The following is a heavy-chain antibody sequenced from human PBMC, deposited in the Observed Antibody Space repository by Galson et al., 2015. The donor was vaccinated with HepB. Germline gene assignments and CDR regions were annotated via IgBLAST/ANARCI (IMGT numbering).Heavy chain of an antibody. D-gene: IGHD2-21*01. J-gene: IGHJ3*02. CDR3: AKDRAYRPDSFDI. Sequence: SLRLSCAASGFAFTSYAMSWVRRAPGKGLEWVSALSGSGGSTYYADSVKGRFTISRDNSKNTLYQQMNSLRLEYTALYYCAKDRAYRPDSFDIWGQGAMVTGSS. V-gene: IGHV3-23*01. CDR2: LSGSGGST. CDR1: GFAFTSYA.